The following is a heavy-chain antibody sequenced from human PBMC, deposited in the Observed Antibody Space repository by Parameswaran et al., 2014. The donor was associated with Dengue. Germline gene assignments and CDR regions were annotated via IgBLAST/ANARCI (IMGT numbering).Heavy chain of an antibody. D-gene: IGHD3-3*01. V-gene: IGHV3-23*01. Sequence: VRQAPGKGLEWVSSISDSGGGTYYADSVKGRFTISRDNSKNTLYLQMNSLRAEDTAVYYCAIQFRPYYDFWSLFRGGYYYYMDVWGKGTTVTVSS. CDR2: ISDSGGGT. CDR3: AIQFRPYYDFWSLFRGGYYYYMDV. J-gene: IGHJ6*03.